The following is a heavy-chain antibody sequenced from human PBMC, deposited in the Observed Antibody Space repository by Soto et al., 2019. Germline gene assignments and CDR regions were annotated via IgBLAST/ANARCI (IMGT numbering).Heavy chain of an antibody. V-gene: IGHV4-39*01. D-gene: IGHD6-6*01. J-gene: IGHJ5*02. CDR3: ARGQLVGNWFDP. Sequence: PSETLSLTCTVSGGSISSSSYYWGWIRQPPGKGLEWIGSIYYSGSTYYNPSLKSRVTISVDTSKNQFSLKLSSVTAADTAVYYCARGQLVGNWFDPWGQGTLVTVSS. CDR2: IYYSGST. CDR1: GGSISSSSYY.